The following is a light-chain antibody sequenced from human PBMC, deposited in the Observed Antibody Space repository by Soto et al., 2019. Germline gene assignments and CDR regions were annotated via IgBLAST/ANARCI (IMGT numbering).Light chain of an antibody. CDR3: QQYHFFWT. CDR2: KAS. Sequence: DIQMTQSPSTLSASVGDRVTITCRASQSIDSGLAWYQQKPGKAPKLLIYKASTLESGVPIRFSGSGSGTEFTLTITSLQPDDFATYYCQQYHFFWTFGQGTRVEIK. V-gene: IGKV1-5*03. J-gene: IGKJ1*01. CDR1: QSIDSG.